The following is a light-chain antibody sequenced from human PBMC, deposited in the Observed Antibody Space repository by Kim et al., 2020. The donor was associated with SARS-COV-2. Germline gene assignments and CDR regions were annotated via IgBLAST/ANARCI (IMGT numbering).Light chain of an antibody. Sequence: SASVGDRVTITCRASQSISSWLAWYQQNPGKAPKLLIYKASSLESGVPSRFSGSGSGTEFTLTISSLQPDDFATYYCQQYNSHGTFGQGTKVDIK. V-gene: IGKV1-5*03. CDR2: KAS. J-gene: IGKJ1*01. CDR3: QQYNSHGT. CDR1: QSISSW.